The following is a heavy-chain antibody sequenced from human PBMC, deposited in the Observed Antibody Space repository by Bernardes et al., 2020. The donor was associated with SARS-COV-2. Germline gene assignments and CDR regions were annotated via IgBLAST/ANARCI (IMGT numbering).Heavy chain of an antibody. Sequence: ASVKVSCKASGYTFTTYGISWVRQAPGQGLAWVGCITPHRDNRQYAQKLQGRVTMTTDTSTNTAYMELRSLRSDDTAVYFCARDSISMIVVVPDYWGQGTRVTGSS. D-gene: IGHD3-22*01. CDR2: ITPHRDNR. J-gene: IGHJ4*02. CDR1: GYTFTTYG. CDR3: ARDSISMIVVVPDY. V-gene: IGHV1-18*04.